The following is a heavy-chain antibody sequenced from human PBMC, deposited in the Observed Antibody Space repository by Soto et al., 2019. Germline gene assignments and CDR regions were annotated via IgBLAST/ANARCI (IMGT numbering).Heavy chain of an antibody. CDR3: ASADLRSYDILTGYYY. V-gene: IGHV1-18*01. D-gene: IGHD3-9*01. Sequence: XPVKVSCTAAGYPFSSYGIVWVRQAPGQGLEWMGWISAYNGNTNYAQKLQGRVTMTTDTSTSTAYMELRSLRSDDTAVYYCASADLRSYDILTGYYYWGQGTLVTVSS. J-gene: IGHJ4*02. CDR2: ISAYNGNT. CDR1: GYPFSSYG.